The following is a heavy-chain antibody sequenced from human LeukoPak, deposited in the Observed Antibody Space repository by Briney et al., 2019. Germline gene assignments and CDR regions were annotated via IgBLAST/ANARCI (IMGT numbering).Heavy chain of an antibody. CDR3: ARPRVMGNGFDY. Sequence: PSETLSLTCTVSGGSISSSSYYWGWLRQPPGKGLEWIGSIYYSGSTYYNPSFKSRVTISVDTSKHQFSLKLSSVTAAHTAMYYWARPRVMGNGFDYWGQGTLVTVSS. D-gene: IGHD3-16*01. V-gene: IGHV4-39*01. CDR1: GGSISSSSYY. CDR2: IYYSGST. J-gene: IGHJ4*02.